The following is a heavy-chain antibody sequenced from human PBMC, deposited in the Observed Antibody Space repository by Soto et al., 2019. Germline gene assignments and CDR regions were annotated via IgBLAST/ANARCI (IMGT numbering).Heavy chain of an antibody. V-gene: IGHV4-39*01. CDR3: ARRRGEWNLKEPFDY. CDR1: GGSISSSSYY. D-gene: IGHD1-1*01. Sequence: PSETLSLTCTVSGGSISSSSYYWGWIRQPPGKGLEWIGSIYYSGSTYYNPSLKSRVTISVDTSKNQFSLKLSSVTAADTAVYYCARRRGEWNLKEPFDYWGQGTLVTVSS. CDR2: IYYSGST. J-gene: IGHJ4*02.